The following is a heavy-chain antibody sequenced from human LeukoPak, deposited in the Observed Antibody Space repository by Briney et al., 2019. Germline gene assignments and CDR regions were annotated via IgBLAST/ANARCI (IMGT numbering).Heavy chain of an antibody. D-gene: IGHD3-22*01. Sequence: ASVKVSCKASGYTFTGYYMHWVRQAPGQGLEWMGWFNPNSGNTGYAQKFQGRVTITRNTSISTAYMELSSLRSEDTAVYYCARKGYYDMAGYYYYMDVWGKGTTVTVSS. CDR2: FNPNSGNT. J-gene: IGHJ6*03. V-gene: IGHV1-8*03. CDR1: GYTFTGYY. CDR3: ARKGYYDMAGYYYYMDV.